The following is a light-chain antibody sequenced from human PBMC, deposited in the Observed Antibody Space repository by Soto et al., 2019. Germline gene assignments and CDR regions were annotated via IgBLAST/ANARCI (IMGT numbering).Light chain of an antibody. CDR1: QSVSNN. J-gene: IGKJ1*01. V-gene: IGKV3-15*01. CDR3: QQYNNWPRT. Sequence: EVVRTEYPATLSVTPGERATLSCRASQSVSNNLAWYQQKPGQAPRLLIYGASTRATGIPARFSGSGSGTEFTLTISSLQSEDFALYYCQQYNNWPRTFGQGTKVDIK. CDR2: GAS.